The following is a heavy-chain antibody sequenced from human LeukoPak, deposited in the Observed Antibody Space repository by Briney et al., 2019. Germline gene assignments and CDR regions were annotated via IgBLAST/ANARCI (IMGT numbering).Heavy chain of an antibody. CDR3: ARDFSSYYANSAYYGDTWFDY. CDR1: GFTFSSHA. Sequence: GGSLRLSCAASGFTFSSHAMHWVRQAPGKGLEWVAVISYDGSNKYYADSVKGRFTISRDNSKNTLYLQMNSLRAEDTAVYYCARDFSSYYANSAYYGDTWFDYWGQGTLVTVSS. V-gene: IGHV3-30*04. CDR2: ISYDGSNK. D-gene: IGHD3-22*01. J-gene: IGHJ4*02.